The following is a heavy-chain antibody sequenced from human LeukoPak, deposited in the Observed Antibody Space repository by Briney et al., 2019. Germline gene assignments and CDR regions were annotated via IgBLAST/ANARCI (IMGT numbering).Heavy chain of an antibody. Sequence: HGESLKISCEGSGYSFTNYWIGWVRQMPGKGLEWMGIIYPGDSDTRYSPSFQGQVTISADKSISTAYLQWSSLKASDTAIYFCARSSNVGSSWIDAFDVWGQGTMVTVS. CDR2: IYPGDSDT. CDR3: ARSSNVGSSWIDAFDV. D-gene: IGHD6-13*01. V-gene: IGHV5-51*01. J-gene: IGHJ3*01. CDR1: GYSFTNYW.